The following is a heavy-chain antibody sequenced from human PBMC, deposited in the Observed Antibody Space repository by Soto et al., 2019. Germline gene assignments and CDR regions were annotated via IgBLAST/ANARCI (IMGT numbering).Heavy chain of an antibody. CDR3: ARDRGSSWYNAGYYYGMDV. D-gene: IGHD6-13*01. CDR2: VYYSGST. V-gene: IGHV4-59*01. Sequence: QVQLQESSPGLVKPSETLFLTCTVSGGSISSYYWSWIRQPPGKGLEWIGFVYYSGSTNYNPSLKSRVTISVDTSKNQFSLKLSSVTAADTAVYYCARDRGSSWYNAGYYYGMDVWGQGTTVTVSS. CDR1: GGSISSYY. J-gene: IGHJ6*02.